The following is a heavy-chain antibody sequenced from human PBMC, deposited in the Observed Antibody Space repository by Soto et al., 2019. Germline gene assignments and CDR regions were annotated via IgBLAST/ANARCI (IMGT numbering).Heavy chain of an antibody. CDR3: ARDRVAWVATILGFDY. V-gene: IGHV3-33*01. CDR2: IWYDGSNK. CDR1: GFTFSSYG. D-gene: IGHD5-12*01. Sequence: PGGSLRLSCAASGFTFSSYGMHWVRQAPGKGLEWVAVIWYDGSNKYYADSVKGRFTISRDNSKNTLYLQMNSLRAEDTAVYYCARDRVAWVATILGFDYWGQGTLVTVSS. J-gene: IGHJ4*02.